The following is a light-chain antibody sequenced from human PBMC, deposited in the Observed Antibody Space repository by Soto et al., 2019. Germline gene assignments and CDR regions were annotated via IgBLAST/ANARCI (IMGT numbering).Light chain of an antibody. CDR2: DAS. CDR1: QSISSW. CDR3: HQYNTYPYT. Sequence: DIPMTQSPSTLSASVGDRVTITCRASQSISSWLAWYQQKPGKAPKLLIYDASSLESGVPSRFSGSGSGTEFTLTISSLQPDDFAAYFCHQYNTYPYTFGQGTKLETK. J-gene: IGKJ2*01. V-gene: IGKV1-5*01.